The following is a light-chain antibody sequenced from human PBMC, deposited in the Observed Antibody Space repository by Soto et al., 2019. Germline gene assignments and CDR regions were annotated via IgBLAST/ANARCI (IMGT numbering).Light chain of an antibody. CDR1: QSISSY. J-gene: IGKJ1*01. V-gene: IGKV1-39*01. CDR3: QQSYSTPT. Sequence: DIQMTQSPSSLSASVGDRVTITCRASQSISSYLNWYQQKPGKAPKLLIYAASSLQSGVPSRFSGSGSGTDFTLTISSLQPEDFATYYCQQSYSTPTCGQGNTGDIK. CDR2: AAS.